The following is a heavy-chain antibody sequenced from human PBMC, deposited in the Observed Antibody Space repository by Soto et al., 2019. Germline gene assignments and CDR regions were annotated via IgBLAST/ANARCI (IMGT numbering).Heavy chain of an antibody. CDR1: GYTFTGYY. Sequence: ASVKVSCKASGYTFTGYYMHWVRQAPGQGLEWMGWINPNSGGTNYAQKFQGWVTMTRDTSISTAYMELSRLRSDDTAVYYCARVPNCRGGSCYWFDPWGQGTLVTVSS. V-gene: IGHV1-2*04. D-gene: IGHD2-15*01. CDR3: ARVPNCRGGSCYWFDP. J-gene: IGHJ5*02. CDR2: INPNSGGT.